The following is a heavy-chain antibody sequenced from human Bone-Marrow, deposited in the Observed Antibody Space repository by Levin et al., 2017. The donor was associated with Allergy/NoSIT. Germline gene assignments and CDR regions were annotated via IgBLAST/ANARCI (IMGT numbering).Heavy chain of an antibody. J-gene: IGHJ4*02. V-gene: IGHV4-59*01. CDR3: ARVVAVPAAQVMAFLFDN. CDR2: LYYSGNS. D-gene: IGHD2-2*01. CDR1: GGSINSYY. Sequence: ASQTLSLTCTVSGGSINSYYWAWIRQPPGNALEWIGYLYYSGNSNYNPSLKSRAMISIDTSKNQFSLRLNSVTAADTAVYYCARVVAVPAAQVMAFLFDNWGQGTQVTVSS.